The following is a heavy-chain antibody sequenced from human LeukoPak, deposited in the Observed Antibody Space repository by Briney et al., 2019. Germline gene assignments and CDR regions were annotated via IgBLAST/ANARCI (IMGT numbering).Heavy chain of an antibody. D-gene: IGHD3-22*01. V-gene: IGHV3-30*18. CDR2: ISYDGSNK. Sequence: GGSLRLSCAASGFTFSSYGMHWVRQAPGKGLEWVAVISYDGSNKYYADSVKGRFTISRDNSKNTLYLQMNSLRAEDTAVYYCAKDTYYYDSSGYYYRIYFDYWGQGTLVTVSS. J-gene: IGHJ4*02. CDR1: GFTFSSYG. CDR3: AKDTYYYDSSGYYYRIYFDY.